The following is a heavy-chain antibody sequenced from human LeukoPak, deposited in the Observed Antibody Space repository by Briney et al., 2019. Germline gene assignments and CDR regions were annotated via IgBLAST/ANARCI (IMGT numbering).Heavy chain of an antibody. D-gene: IGHD4-23*01. V-gene: IGHV5-51*01. Sequence: GESPQISCQGSGYSFTNYCIGWVRQMPGKGLEWMGITYPGDSYTKYSPSFQGQVTISADKSISTAYLRWSSLKASDTAIYYCARPTSVVTPAAFDIWGQGTMLTVSS. CDR2: TYPGDSYT. J-gene: IGHJ3*02. CDR3: ARPTSVVTPAAFDI. CDR1: GYSFTNYC.